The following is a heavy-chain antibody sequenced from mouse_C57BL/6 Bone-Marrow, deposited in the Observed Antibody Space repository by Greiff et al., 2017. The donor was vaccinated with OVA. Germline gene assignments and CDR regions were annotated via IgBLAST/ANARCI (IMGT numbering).Heavy chain of an antibody. Sequence: EVKLVESGGGLVKPGGSLKLSCAASGFTFSSYAMSWVRQTPEKRLAWVATISDVGSYTYYPDNVKGRFTISRDNAKNNLYLQMSHLKSEDTAMYYCARGLRCYWYFDVWGTGTTVTVSS. V-gene: IGHV5-4*03. CDR2: ISDVGSYT. CDR3: ARGLRCYWYFDV. J-gene: IGHJ1*03. CDR1: GFTFSSYA. D-gene: IGHD1-1*01.